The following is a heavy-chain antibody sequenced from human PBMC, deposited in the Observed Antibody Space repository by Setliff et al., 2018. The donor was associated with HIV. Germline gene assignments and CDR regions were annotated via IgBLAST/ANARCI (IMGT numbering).Heavy chain of an antibody. CDR1: TDSISNSH. Sequence: SETLSLTCSVSTDSISNSHWSWMRQTAGKGLEWIGRIFGSGTTHYNPSLESRVTMSVDTAKKQFFLRLNSVTAADTAVYFCARDRSKYGTGSSAYNWFDPWGPGTLVTVSS. CDR2: IFGSGTT. V-gene: IGHV4-4*07. D-gene: IGHD3-16*01. J-gene: IGHJ5*02. CDR3: ARDRSKYGTGSSAYNWFDP.